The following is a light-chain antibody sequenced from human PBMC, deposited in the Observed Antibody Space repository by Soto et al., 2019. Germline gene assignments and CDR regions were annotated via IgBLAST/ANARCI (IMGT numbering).Light chain of an antibody. CDR2: GAS. J-gene: IGKJ4*01. V-gene: IGKV3-11*01. CDR3: QQRTNWLT. CDR1: QSLSRF. Sequence: IVLTQSPATLSLSPGERANLSCRASQSLSRFLAWYQQKPGQAPRLLIYGASNRATGVPARFSGSGSGTDFTLTISSLEPEDFAVYYCQQRTNWLTFGGGTKVDIK.